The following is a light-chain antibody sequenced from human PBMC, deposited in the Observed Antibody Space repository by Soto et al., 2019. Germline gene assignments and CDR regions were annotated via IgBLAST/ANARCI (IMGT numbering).Light chain of an antibody. CDR3: QHEGSSTLFA. CDR2: GAS. J-gene: IGKJ3*01. V-gene: IGKV3-20*01. CDR1: QSVTNSY. Sequence: EIVLTQSPGTLSLSPGESATLFCRASQSVTNSYLAWYQQKVGQPPRLLIYGASSRATGIPPRFSGTGSGTDFTLIISRLEPEDFAVYYCQHEGSSTLFAFGPGTKVDLK.